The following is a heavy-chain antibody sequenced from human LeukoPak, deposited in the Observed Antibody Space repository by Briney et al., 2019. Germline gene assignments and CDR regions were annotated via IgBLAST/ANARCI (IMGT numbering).Heavy chain of an antibody. CDR3: ASRPADTTWYGVFDY. V-gene: IGHV4-59*11. CDR1: GGSINSHY. CDR2: IFNTGNT. D-gene: IGHD3-10*01. J-gene: IGHJ4*02. Sequence: SETLSLTCSVSGGSINSHYWSWIRQPPGKRLEWIGYIFNTGNTNYNPSLASRVIMSVDTSRAQFFLRLSPVTAADTAIYYCASRPADTTWYGVFDYWSQETLVTVSS.